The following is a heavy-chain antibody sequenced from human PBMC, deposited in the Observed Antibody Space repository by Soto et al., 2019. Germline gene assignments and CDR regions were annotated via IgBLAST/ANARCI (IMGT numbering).Heavy chain of an antibody. CDR3: ARAGEYSSSSFDY. D-gene: IGHD6-6*01. V-gene: IGHV3-21*01. CDR1: GFTFSSYS. Sequence: PGGALRVSCADSGFTFSSYSINWVRQAPGKGLEWVSSISSSSYIYYADSVKGRFTISRDNAKNSLYLQMNSLRAEDTAVYYCARAGEYSSSSFDYWGPGTLVPVSP. CDR2: ISSSSYI. J-gene: IGHJ4*02.